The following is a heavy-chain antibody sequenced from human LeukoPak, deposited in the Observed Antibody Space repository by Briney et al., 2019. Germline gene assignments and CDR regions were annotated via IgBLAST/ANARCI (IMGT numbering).Heavy chain of an antibody. Sequence: GGSLKISCKGSGYSFTSYWIGWVRQMPGKGLEWMGIIYPGDSDTRYSPSFQGQVTISADKSISTAYLQWSSLKASDTAMYYCARQWRRTGTTGKGAFDIWGQGTMVTVSS. V-gene: IGHV5-51*01. CDR1: GYSFTSYW. CDR3: ARQWRRTGTTGKGAFDI. D-gene: IGHD1-1*01. J-gene: IGHJ3*02. CDR2: IYPGDSDT.